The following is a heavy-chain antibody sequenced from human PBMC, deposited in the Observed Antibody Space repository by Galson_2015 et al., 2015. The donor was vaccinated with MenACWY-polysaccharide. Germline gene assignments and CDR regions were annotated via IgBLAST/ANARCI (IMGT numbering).Heavy chain of an antibody. D-gene: IGHD5-12*01. V-gene: IGHV3-74*01. CDR3: ARGYSGYD. CDR2: IKSDGSST. Sequence: SLRLSCAASGFTFSTYWMHWVRQAPGKGLVWVSRIKSDGSSTSYADSVKGRFTISRDNAKNTLCLQMNSLRAEDTAVYYCARGYSGYDWGQGTLVTVSS. J-gene: IGHJ4*02. CDR1: GFTFSTYW.